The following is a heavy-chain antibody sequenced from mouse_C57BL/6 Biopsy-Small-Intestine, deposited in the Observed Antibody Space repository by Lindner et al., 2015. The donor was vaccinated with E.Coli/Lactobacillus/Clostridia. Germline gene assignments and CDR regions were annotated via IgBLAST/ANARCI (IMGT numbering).Heavy chain of an antibody. V-gene: IGHV1-84*02. Sequence: SVKVSCKASGYTFTDFDIYWVRQATGQGLEWMGWMNPNSGNTGYAQRFRGRVTFTTNTSISTAYMELSSLRSEDTAVYYCARGVLAPTYYLNWFGPWGQGTLVTVSS. CDR2: MNPNSGNT. CDR1: GYTFTDFD. CDR3: ARGVLAPTYYLNWFGP. D-gene: IGHD4-1*02. J-gene: IGHJ4*01.